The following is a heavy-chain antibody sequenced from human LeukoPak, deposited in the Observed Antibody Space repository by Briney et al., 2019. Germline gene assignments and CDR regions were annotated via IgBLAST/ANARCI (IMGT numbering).Heavy chain of an antibody. D-gene: IGHD6-19*01. CDR2: ISGSGDRT. V-gene: IGHV3-23*01. CDR1: GLTFNSYA. CDR3: AKDRIGGVAVAGKGRWFDP. J-gene: IGHJ5*02. Sequence: SLRLSCAASGLTFNSYAMSWVRQAPGKGLEWVSTISGSGDRTSYADSVKGRFTISRDNSKNTLFLQMNSLRAEDTAVYYCAKDRIGGVAVAGKGRWFDPWGQGTLVTVSS.